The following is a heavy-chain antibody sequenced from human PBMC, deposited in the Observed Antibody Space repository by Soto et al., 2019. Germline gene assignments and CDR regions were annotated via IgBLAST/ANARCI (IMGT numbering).Heavy chain of an antibody. V-gene: IGHV3-48*01. J-gene: IGHJ4*02. Sequence: EVQLVESGGGLVQPGGSLRLSCAASGFTFSSHSMNWVRQAPGKGLEWVSYISSSSTTMYYADSVKGRFTISRDNAKNSLYLQMNSLRAEDTAVYYCARDYSSVWYFDYWGQGTLVTVSS. CDR1: GFTFSSHS. D-gene: IGHD6-25*01. CDR2: ISSSSTTM. CDR3: ARDYSSVWYFDY.